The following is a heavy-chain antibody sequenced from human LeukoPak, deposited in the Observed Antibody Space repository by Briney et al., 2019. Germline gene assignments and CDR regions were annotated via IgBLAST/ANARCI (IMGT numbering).Heavy chain of an antibody. V-gene: IGHV3-23*01. J-gene: IGHJ4*02. CDR3: AKDYYYDSSGYIFDY. D-gene: IGHD3-22*01. CDR1: GFTFRSYA. Sequence: PGGSLRLSCAASGFTFRSYAMSWVRQAPGKGLEWVSAISGSGGSTYYADSVKGRFTISRDNSKNTLYLQMNSLRAEDTAVYYCAKDYYYDSSGYIFDYWGQGTLVTVSS. CDR2: ISGSGGST.